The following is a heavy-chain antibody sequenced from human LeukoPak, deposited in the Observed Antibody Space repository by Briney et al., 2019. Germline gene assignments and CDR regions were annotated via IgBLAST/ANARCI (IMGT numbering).Heavy chain of an antibody. CDR3: HCTVTASYYYYYYMDV. CDR2: ISAYNGNT. J-gene: IGHJ6*03. V-gene: IGHV1-18*01. D-gene: IGHD4-11*01. CDR1: GYTFTSYG. Sequence: GASVKVSCKASGYTFTSYGISWVRQAPGQGLEWMGWISAYNGNTNYAQKLQGRVTMTTDTSTSTAYMELRSLRSDDTAVYYCHCTVTASYYYYYYMDVWGKGATVTVSS.